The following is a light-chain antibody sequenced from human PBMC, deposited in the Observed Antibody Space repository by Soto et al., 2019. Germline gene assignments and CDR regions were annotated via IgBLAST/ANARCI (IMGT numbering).Light chain of an antibody. CDR2: DAS. Sequence: EIVLTQSPATLSVSPGERAALCCRASQSISSQLAWYQQKPGQAPRLLIHDASNRATGIPARFSGTGSATDFTLTISSLEPEDFAVYYCQQRSNWTLTFGGGTKV. J-gene: IGKJ4*01. CDR3: QQRSNWTLT. V-gene: IGKV3-11*01. CDR1: QSISSQ.